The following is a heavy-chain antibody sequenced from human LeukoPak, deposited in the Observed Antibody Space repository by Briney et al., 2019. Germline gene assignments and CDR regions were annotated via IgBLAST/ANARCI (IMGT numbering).Heavy chain of an antibody. V-gene: IGHV1-8*01. D-gene: IGHD2-2*02. CDR1: GYTFTSFD. CDR3: ARGPSGTTSCDKYDY. CDR2: MNPTRNNA. J-gene: IGHJ4*02. Sequence: ASVKVSCKASGYTFTSFDMNWVRQAPGQGLEWMGWMNPTRNNAGYAQKFQGRVTMTRNISITTAYMELSGLRSEDTAVYFCARGPSGTTSCDKYDYWGQGTLVTVSS.